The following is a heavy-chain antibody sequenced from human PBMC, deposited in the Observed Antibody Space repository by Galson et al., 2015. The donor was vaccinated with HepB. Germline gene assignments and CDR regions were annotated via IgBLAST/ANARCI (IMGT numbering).Heavy chain of an antibody. CDR3: ARGPRGITMVRGVIAFDY. J-gene: IGHJ4*02. CDR1: GYSISSGYY. CDR2: IYHSGST. V-gene: IGHV4-38-2*02. D-gene: IGHD3-10*01. Sequence: ETLSLTCTVSGYSISSGYYWGWIRQPPGKGLEWIGSIYHSGSTYYNPSLKSRVTISVDTSKDQFSLKLSSVTAADTAVYYCARGPRGITMVRGVIAFDYWGQGTLVTVSS.